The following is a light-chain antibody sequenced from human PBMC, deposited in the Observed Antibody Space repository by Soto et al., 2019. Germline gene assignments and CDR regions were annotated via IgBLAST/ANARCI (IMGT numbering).Light chain of an antibody. CDR3: QQYKHHSFKL. J-gene: IGKJ1*01. CDR2: GAS. V-gene: IGKV3-20*01. Sequence: EIVLTQSPGTLSLSPGERATLSCRASQSVSSYLAWYQQKPGQAPRLLIYGASSRATGIPDRFSGSGSGTDFTLTISRLEPEDFATYYCQQYKHHSFKLFGPGTKVEIK. CDR1: QSVSSY.